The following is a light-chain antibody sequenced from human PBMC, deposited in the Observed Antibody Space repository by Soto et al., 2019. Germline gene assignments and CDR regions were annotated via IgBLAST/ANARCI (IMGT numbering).Light chain of an antibody. J-gene: IGLJ2*01. Sequence: QSALTQAPSASGTPGQRVTISCSGSSSNIGTNTVNWYQQLPGRAPKLLIHTNDERPSGVPDRFSGSKSGTSASLAISGLQSEDEADYYCATWDDSLTGVVFGGGTKLTVL. CDR1: SSNIGTNT. CDR2: TND. CDR3: ATWDDSLTGVV. V-gene: IGLV1-44*01.